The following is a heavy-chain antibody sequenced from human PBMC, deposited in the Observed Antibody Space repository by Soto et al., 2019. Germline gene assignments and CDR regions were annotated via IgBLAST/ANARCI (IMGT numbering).Heavy chain of an antibody. Sequence: PGGSLRLSCAASGFTVSSNYMSWVRQAPGKGLEWVSVIYSGGSTYYADSVKGRFTISRHNSKNTLYLQMNSLRAEDTAVYYCARLATYYDFWSGFMRKIDYYYMDVWGKGTTVTVS. CDR3: ARLATYYDFWSGFMRKIDYYYMDV. CDR1: GFTVSSNY. CDR2: IYSGGST. J-gene: IGHJ6*03. V-gene: IGHV3-53*04. D-gene: IGHD3-3*01.